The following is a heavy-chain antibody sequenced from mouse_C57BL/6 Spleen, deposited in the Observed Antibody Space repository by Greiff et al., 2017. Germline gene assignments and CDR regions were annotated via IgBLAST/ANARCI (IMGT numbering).Heavy chain of an antibody. CDR1: GYTFTSYW. V-gene: IGHV1-69*01. J-gene: IGHJ1*03. D-gene: IGHD1-1*01. CDR2: IDPSDSYA. Sequence: QVQLQQPGAELVMPGASVKLSCKASGYTFTSYWMHWVKQRPGQGLEWIGEIDPSDSYANYNQKFKGKSTLTVDKSSRTAYMQLSSLTSEDSAVYYCARHGSSYWYFDVWGTGTTVTVSS. CDR3: ARHGSSYWYFDV.